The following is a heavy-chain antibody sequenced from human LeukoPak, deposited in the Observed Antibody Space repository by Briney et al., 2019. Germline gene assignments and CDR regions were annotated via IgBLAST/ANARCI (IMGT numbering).Heavy chain of an antibody. V-gene: IGHV3-11*06. D-gene: IGHD2-2*01. Sequence: LSLTCTVSGGSISSYYWSWIRQPPGKGLEWVSYISSSSSYTNYADSVKGRFTISKGNAKNTVYLQMNNLRAEDTAVYYCVSFYETYWGRGTLVTVSS. CDR2: ISSSSSYT. CDR1: GGSISSYY. J-gene: IGHJ4*02. CDR3: VSFYETY.